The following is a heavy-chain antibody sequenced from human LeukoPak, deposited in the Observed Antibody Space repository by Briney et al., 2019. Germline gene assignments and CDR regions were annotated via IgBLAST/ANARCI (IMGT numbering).Heavy chain of an antibody. D-gene: IGHD3-10*01. CDR1: GFTFSSYV. J-gene: IGHJ4*02. CDR3: ARDISPLLWFGEADPTLDY. Sequence: GGSLRLSCAASGFTFSSYVMSWVRQAPGKGLEWVSVISGGGGSTYYADSVKGRFTISRDNSKNTLYLQMNSLRAEDTAVYYCARDISPLLWFGEADPTLDYWGQGTLVTVSS. CDR2: ISGGGGST. V-gene: IGHV3-23*01.